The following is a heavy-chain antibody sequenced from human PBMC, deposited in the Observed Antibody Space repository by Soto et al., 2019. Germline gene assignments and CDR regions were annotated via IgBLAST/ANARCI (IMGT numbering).Heavy chain of an antibody. CDR2: IKQDGSEK. V-gene: IGHV3-7*01. CDR3: ARDSMAVAGTIESDFDY. CDR1: GFTFRNYW. J-gene: IGHJ4*02. Sequence: LRLSCAAAGFTFRNYWMSWVRQAPGMGLEWVAIIKQDGSEKYYVDSVKGRFTISRDNAKNSLYLQMNSLRDEDTAVYYCARDSMAVAGTIESDFDYWGQGTLVTVSS. D-gene: IGHD6-19*01.